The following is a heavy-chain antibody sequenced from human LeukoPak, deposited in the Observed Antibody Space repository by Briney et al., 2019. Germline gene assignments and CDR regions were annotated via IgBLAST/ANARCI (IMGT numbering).Heavy chain of an antibody. D-gene: IGHD3-3*01. J-gene: IGHJ4*02. CDR2: INHSGST. V-gene: IGHV4-34*01. CDR3: ARRNYDFWSGLARSFDY. Sequence: SETLSLTCTVSGGSFSGYYWSWIRQPPGKGLEWIGEINHSGSTNYNPSLKSRVTISVDTSKNQFSLKLSSVTAADTAVYYCARRNYDFWSGLARSFDYWGQGTLVTVSS. CDR1: GGSFSGYY.